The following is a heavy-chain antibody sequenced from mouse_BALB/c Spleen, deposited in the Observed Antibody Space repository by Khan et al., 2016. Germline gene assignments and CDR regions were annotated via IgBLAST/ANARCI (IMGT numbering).Heavy chain of an antibody. V-gene: IGHV3-8*02. Sequence: EVQLQESGPSLVKPSQTLSLTCSVTGDSITSGYWNWIRKFPGNKLEYMGYISYSGSTYYNPSLKSRISITRDTSKNQYYLQLNSVTTEDTATYYCARWGYDGYYYAMDYWGQGTSVTVSS. D-gene: IGHD2-3*01. CDR2: ISYSGST. CDR1: GDSITSGY. CDR3: ARWGYDGYYYAMDY. J-gene: IGHJ4*01.